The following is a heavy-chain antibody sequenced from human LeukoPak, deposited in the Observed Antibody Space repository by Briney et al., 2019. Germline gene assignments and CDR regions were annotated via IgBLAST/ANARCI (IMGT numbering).Heavy chain of an antibody. CDR2: IRTSAASAYNT. CDR3: ARDQRFAFDY. Sequence: PGGSLRLSCAASGFTFTDYPMNWVRQAPGGGLEWVANIRTSAASAYNTNYADSVQGRVIISRDDAKKTLYLHVNGLRDDDTAVYYCARDQRFAFDYWGQGILVTVSS. V-gene: IGHV3-48*02. J-gene: IGHJ4*02. D-gene: IGHD3-16*01. CDR1: GFTFTDYP.